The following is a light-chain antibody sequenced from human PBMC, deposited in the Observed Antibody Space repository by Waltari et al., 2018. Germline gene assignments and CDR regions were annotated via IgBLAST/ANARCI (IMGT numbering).Light chain of an antibody. CDR2: KAS. J-gene: IGKJ1*01. CDR3: QQYNSYSRT. V-gene: IGKV1-5*03. Sequence: DIQMTQSPSTLSASVGARVPITCRASQSINSWLAWYQQKPGKAPNLLIYKASTLESGVPSRFSGSGSGTEFTLTISSLQPDDFATYYCQQYNSYSRTFGQGTKVEIK. CDR1: QSINSW.